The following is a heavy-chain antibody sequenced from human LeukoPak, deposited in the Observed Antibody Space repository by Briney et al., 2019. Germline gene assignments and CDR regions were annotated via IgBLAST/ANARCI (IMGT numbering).Heavy chain of an antibody. CDR1: GFTFSNFA. Sequence: PGGSLRLSCAASGFTFSNFAMSWVRQAPGEGLEWVSAISDSGADTSFADSVEGRFTISRDNSKNTLYLQMSSLRAEDTAVYYCAKDRLYYFDSSGYYDYWGQGTLVTVSS. CDR3: AKDRLYYFDSSGYYDY. J-gene: IGHJ4*02. V-gene: IGHV3-23*01. D-gene: IGHD3-22*01. CDR2: ISDSGADT.